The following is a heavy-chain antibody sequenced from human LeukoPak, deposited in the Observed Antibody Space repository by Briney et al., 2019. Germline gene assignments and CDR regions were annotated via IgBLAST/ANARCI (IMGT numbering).Heavy chain of an antibody. V-gene: IGHV4-31*03. D-gene: IGHD3-22*01. CDR1: GASFNTDDQY. CDR2: IHPSGML. CDR3: SRGLDSRKLGY. Sequence: PSETLSLTCTVSGASFNTDDQYWNWIRQRPRKGLEWIGSIHPSGMLYNNPSLESRVTMSRDTSKNQFSLNLNSVTAADTAVYFCSRGLDSRKLGYWGQGILVTVSS. J-gene: IGHJ4*02.